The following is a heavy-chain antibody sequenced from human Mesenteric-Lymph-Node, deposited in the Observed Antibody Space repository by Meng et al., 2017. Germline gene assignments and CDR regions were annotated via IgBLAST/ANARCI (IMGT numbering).Heavy chain of an antibody. CDR3: ARAMTTVTTGGDY. D-gene: IGHD4-17*01. CDR2: INPNSGGT. V-gene: IGHV1-2*06. CDR1: GYTFTGYY. Sequence: ASVKVSCKASGYTFTGYYMHWVRQAPGQGLEWMGRINPNSGGTNYAQKFQGRVTMTRDTSISTAYMELSRLRSDDTAVYYCARAMTTVTTGGDYWGQGTVVTVSS. J-gene: IGHJ4*02.